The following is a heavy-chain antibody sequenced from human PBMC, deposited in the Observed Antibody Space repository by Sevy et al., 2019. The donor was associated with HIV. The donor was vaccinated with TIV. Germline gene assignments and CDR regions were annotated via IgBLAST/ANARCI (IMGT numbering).Heavy chain of an antibody. Sequence: GGSLRLSCAASGFTFSGYWVTWVRQAPGKGLEWVANIKQDGSEKYYVDSVKGRFTISRDNAKNSLYLQMNSLRAEDTAVYYCAREIHCSGGSCFPGRGNFDYWGQGTLVTVSS. J-gene: IGHJ4*02. CDR3: AREIHCSGGSCFPGRGNFDY. CDR1: GFTFSGYW. CDR2: IKQDGSEK. V-gene: IGHV3-7*01. D-gene: IGHD2-15*01.